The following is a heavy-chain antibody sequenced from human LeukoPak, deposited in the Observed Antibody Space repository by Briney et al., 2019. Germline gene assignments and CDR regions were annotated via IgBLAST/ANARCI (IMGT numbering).Heavy chain of an antibody. Sequence: SQTLSLTCAVSGGSISSGGYSWSWIRQPPGKGLEWIGYIYHSGSTYYNPSLKSRVTISVDGSKNQFSLKLSSVTAADTAVYYCARGTVTENYYYYYGMDVWGQGTTVTVSS. CDR2: IYHSGST. CDR1: GGSISSGGYS. CDR3: ARGTVTENYYYYYGMDV. D-gene: IGHD4-17*01. J-gene: IGHJ6*02. V-gene: IGHV4-30-2*01.